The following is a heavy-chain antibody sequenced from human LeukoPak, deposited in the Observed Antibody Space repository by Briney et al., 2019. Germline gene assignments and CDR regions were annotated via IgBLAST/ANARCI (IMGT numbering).Heavy chain of an antibody. CDR1: GYTFTGYY. CDR3: ARSPDILTGENFEY. CDR2: INLNSGGT. D-gene: IGHD3-9*01. Sequence: ASVKVSCKASGYTFTGYYMHWVRQAPGQGLEWMGWINLNSGGTNYAQKFQDRVTMTRDTFISTAYMELRRLRFDDTAVYYCARSPDILTGENFEYWGQGTLVTVSS. V-gene: IGHV1-2*02. J-gene: IGHJ4*02.